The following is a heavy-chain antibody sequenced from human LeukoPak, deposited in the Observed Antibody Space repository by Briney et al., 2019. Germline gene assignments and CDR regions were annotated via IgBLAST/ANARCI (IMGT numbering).Heavy chain of an antibody. CDR2: IRSKANSYAT. CDR1: GFTFSGSA. CDR3: TSTYCSSTSCQSFYYYYYYMDV. D-gene: IGHD2-2*01. Sequence: PGGSLRLSCAASGFTFSGSAMHWVRQASGKGLEWVGRIRSKANSYATAYAASVKGRFTISRDDSKNTAYLQMNSLKTEDTAVYCCTSTYCSSTSCQSFYYYYYYMDVWGKGTTVTVSS. V-gene: IGHV3-73*01. J-gene: IGHJ6*03.